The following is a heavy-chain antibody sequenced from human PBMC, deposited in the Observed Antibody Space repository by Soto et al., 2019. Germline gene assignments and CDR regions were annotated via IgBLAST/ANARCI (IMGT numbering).Heavy chain of an antibody. CDR3: ATVAGLYYFEY. J-gene: IGHJ4*02. V-gene: IGHV4-34*01. CDR2: INHSGST. CDR1: GGSFSGYY. Sequence: SETLSLTCAVYGGSFSGYYWSWIRQPPGKGLEWIGEINHSGSTNYNPSLKSRVTISVDTSKNQFSLKLSSVTAADTAVYYCATVAGLYYFEYWGQGTLVTVSS. D-gene: IGHD6-19*01.